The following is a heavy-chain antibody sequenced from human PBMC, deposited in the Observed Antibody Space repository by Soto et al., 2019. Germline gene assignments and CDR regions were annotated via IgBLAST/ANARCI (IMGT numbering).Heavy chain of an antibody. Sequence: QVQLQESGPGLVKPSQTLSLTCTVSGASINGGGYYWSWIRQHPGKGLEWIGSIYYSGNTYYSPCLKSRVTISVDTSKNHFSLRLTSVTAADTAVHYCARDPSYGDYSYYGMDVWGQGTTVTVSS. D-gene: IGHD4-17*01. V-gene: IGHV4-31*03. CDR3: ARDPSYGDYSYYGMDV. CDR2: IYYSGNT. J-gene: IGHJ6*02. CDR1: GASINGGGYY.